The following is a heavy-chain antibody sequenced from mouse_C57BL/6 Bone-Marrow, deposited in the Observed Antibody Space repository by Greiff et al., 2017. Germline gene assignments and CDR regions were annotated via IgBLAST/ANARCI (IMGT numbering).Heavy chain of an antibody. CDR2: IDPSDSYT. CDR1: GYTFTSYW. V-gene: IGHV1-69*01. Sequence: VQLQQPGAELVMPGASVKLSCKASGYTFTSYWMHWVKQRPGQGLEWIGEIDPSDSYTNYNQKFKGKSTLTVDKSSSTAYMQLSSLTSEDTAVYYCAREGFYSCDYWGQGTTLTVSS. J-gene: IGHJ2*01. D-gene: IGHD3-3*01. CDR3: AREGFYSCDY.